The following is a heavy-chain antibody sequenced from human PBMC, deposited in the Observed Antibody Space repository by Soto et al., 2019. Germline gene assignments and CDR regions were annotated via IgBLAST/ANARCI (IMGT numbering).Heavy chain of an antibody. CDR1: GFTFSSYS. Sequence: KAGGSLRLSCAASGFTFSSYSMNWVRQAPGKGLEWVSSISSSSSYIYYADSVKGRFTISRDNAKNSLYLQMNSLRAEDTAVYYCARTLYSSGSLFPYYGMDVWGQGTTVTVSS. D-gene: IGHD6-19*01. CDR2: ISSSSSYI. J-gene: IGHJ6*02. V-gene: IGHV3-21*01. CDR3: ARTLYSSGSLFPYYGMDV.